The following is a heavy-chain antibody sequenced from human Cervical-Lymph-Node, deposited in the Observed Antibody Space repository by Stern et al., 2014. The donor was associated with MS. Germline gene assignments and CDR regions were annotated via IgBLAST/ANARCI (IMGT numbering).Heavy chain of an antibody. V-gene: IGHV3-30*18. CDR1: GFTFSSFG. D-gene: IGHD1-26*01. CDR2: ISYDGSNK. J-gene: IGHJ4*02. Sequence: VHLVESGGGVVQPGRALRLSCATSGFTFSSFGMHWVRQAPGKGLEWVAVISYDGSNKYYADSVKGRFIISRDNSDNTLYLQMNSLRAEDTAVYYCAKGPLGNIVGPTTPTGDHWGQGTLVTVSS. CDR3: AKGPLGNIVGPTTPTGDH.